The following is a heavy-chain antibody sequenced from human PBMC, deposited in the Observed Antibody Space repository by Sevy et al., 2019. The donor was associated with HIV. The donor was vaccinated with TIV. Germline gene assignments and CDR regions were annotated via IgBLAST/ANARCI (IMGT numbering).Heavy chain of an antibody. D-gene: IGHD2-8*01. CDR2: ITGPAYGT. J-gene: IGHJ3*01. Sequence: GGSLRLSCAASGFTFNTHAMTWVRQAPGKGLEWVSTITGPAYGTNYADSVKGRLTISRENSKKALYLQMNSLRADDTAVYYCAKALNPALESMLQVNLPTLKGFDVWGKGTMVTVSS. V-gene: IGHV3-23*01. CDR1: GFTFNTHA. CDR3: AKALNPALESMLQVNLPTLKGFDV.